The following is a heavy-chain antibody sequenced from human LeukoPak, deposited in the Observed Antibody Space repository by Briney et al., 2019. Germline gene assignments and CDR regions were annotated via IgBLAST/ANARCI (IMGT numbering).Heavy chain of an antibody. CDR3: ARDRRANGYAFDI. D-gene: IGHD2-8*01. J-gene: IGHJ3*02. CDR1: GYTFTGYY. CDR2: INPNSGGT. Sequence: GASVKVSCKASGYTFTGYYMHWVRQAPGQGLEWMGWINPNSGGTNYAQKLQGRVTMTTDTSTSTAYMELRSLRSDDTAVYYCARDRRANGYAFDIWGQGTMVTVSS. V-gene: IGHV1-2*02.